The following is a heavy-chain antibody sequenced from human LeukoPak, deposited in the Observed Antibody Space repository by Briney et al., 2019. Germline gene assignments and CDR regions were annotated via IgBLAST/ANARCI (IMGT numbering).Heavy chain of an antibody. J-gene: IGHJ6*03. CDR2: VNTDGSST. V-gene: IGHV3-74*01. Sequence: GGSLRLSCAASGFTFSSYGMHWVRQAPGKGLMWVSHVNTDGSSTTYADSVKGRFTISRDNVKNTLYLQMNNLRAEDTAVYYCASGSADGFLYYYYYMDVWGKGTTVTVSS. CDR1: GFTFSSYG. D-gene: IGHD6-13*01. CDR3: ASGSADGFLYYYYYMDV.